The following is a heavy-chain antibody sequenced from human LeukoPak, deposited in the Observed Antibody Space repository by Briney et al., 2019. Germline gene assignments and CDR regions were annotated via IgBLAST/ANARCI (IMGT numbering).Heavy chain of an antibody. D-gene: IGHD5-18*01. CDR2: IKQDGSEK. CDR1: GFTFSSYW. J-gene: IGHJ4*02. CDR3: ARGGDTAMATGYFDY. Sequence: GGSLRLSCAASGFTFSSYWMSWVRQAPGKGLEWVANIKQDGSEKYYVDSVKGRFTISRDNAKNSLYLQMNSLRAEDTAVYYCARGGDTAMATGYFDYWGQGTLVTVSS. V-gene: IGHV3-7*03.